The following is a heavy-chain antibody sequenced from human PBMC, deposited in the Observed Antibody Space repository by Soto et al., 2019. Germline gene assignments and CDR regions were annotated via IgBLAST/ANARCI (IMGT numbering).Heavy chain of an antibody. V-gene: IGHV4-61*01. Sequence: QVQLQESGPGLVKPSETLSLTCTVSGGSVSSGSNYWSWIRQPPGKGLEWIGYIYYSGSNNYNPSLKSRVTISVDTSKNQFSLKLSSVTAADTAVYYCARLNPRRYFDYWGQGTLVTVSS. CDR1: GGSVSSGSNY. J-gene: IGHJ4*02. CDR3: ARLNPRRYFDY. CDR2: IYYSGSN.